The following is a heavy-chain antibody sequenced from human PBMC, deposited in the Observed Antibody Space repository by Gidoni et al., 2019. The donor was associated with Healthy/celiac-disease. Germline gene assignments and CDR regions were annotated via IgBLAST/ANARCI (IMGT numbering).Heavy chain of an antibody. D-gene: IGHD6-13*01. CDR1: GFTFDDYA. CDR2: ISWNSCSI. CDR3: AKDGSSSWYGNWYFDL. J-gene: IGHJ2*01. Sequence: EVQLVESGGGLVQPGRSLRLSCAASGFTFDDYAMHWVRQAPGTGLEWVSGISWNSCSIGYADSVKGRFTISRDNAKNSLYLQMNSLRAEDTALYYCAKDGSSSWYGNWYFDLWGRGTLVTVSS. V-gene: IGHV3-9*01.